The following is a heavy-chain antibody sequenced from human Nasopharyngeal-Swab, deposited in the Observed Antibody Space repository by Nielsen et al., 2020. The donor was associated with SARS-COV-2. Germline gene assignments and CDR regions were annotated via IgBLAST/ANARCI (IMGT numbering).Heavy chain of an antibody. CDR2: IWYDGSNK. CDR3: AKEDGPGVILRPFDP. D-gene: IGHD2-2*02. J-gene: IGHJ5*02. Sequence: SLKISCAASGFTFSSYGMHWVRQAPGKGLEWVAVIWYDGSNKYYADSVKGRFTISRDNSKNTLYLQMNSLRAEDTAVYYCAKEDGPGVILRPFDPRGQETLVTVSS. V-gene: IGHV3-33*06. CDR1: GFTFSSYG.